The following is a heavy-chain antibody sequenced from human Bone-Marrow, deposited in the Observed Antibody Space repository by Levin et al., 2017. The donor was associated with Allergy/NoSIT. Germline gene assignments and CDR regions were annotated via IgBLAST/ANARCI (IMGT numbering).Heavy chain of an antibody. CDR1: GFTFSDYY. J-gene: IGHJ4*02. D-gene: IGHD3-22*01. CDR3: ARDFADSSGPSHDY. V-gene: IGHV3-11*01. CDR2: ISSSGSTI. Sequence: SCAASGFTFSDYYMSWIRQAPGKGLEWVSYISSSGSTIYYADSVKGRFTISRDNAKNSLYLQMNSLRAEDTAVYYCARDFADSSGPSHDYWGQGTLVTVSS.